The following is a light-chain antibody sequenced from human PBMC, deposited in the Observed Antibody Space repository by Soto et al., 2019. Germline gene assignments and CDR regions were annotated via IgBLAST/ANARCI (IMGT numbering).Light chain of an antibody. CDR3: QQRSHWPPIT. Sequence: EIVLTQSPATLSLSPRERATLSCRASQSISTYLAWYQQRPGQAPRLLIYDTSNRATGIPARFSGSRSGTDFTLTMTSPEPEAFAIYYCQQRSHWPPITFGQGTRLEIK. CDR1: QSISTY. V-gene: IGKV3-11*01. CDR2: DTS. J-gene: IGKJ5*01.